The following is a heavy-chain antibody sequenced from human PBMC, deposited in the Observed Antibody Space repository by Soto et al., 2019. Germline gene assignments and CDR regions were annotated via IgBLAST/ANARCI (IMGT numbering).Heavy chain of an antibody. V-gene: IGHV3-21*01. CDR1: GFTFRDYS. CDR2: ISSSGAYI. D-gene: IGHD2-2*01. J-gene: IGHJ6*03. CDR3: ARDGAYGSGTGCSDYCPYMDV. Sequence: EVQVLESGGGLVKPGGSLRLSCAASGFTFRDYSMNWVRQAPGKGLEWVSSISSSGAYIYYADSLKGRFTVSRDNAKNSRYLQMNSLRAEDTAVHYCARDGAYGSGTGCSDYCPYMDVWGKGTTVTVSS.